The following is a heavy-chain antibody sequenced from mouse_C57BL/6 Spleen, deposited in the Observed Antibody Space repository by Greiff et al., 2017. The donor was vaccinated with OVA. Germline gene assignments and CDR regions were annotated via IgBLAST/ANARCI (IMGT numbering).Heavy chain of an antibody. J-gene: IGHJ2*01. CDR3: ASRYYFDY. Sequence: EVQLVESGGGLVQPGESLKLSCESNEYEFPSHDMYWVRQTPEKRLELVAGINSDGGSTYYTDTLERRFTLSRDNTKKTLYLQMSSLRSEDTALYYCASRYYFDYWGQGTTLTVSS. V-gene: IGHV5-2*01. CDR2: INSDGGST. CDR1: EYEFPSHD.